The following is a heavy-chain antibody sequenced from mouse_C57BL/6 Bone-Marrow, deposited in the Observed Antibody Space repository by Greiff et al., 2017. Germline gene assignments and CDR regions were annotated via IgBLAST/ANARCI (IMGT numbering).Heavy chain of an antibody. CDR1: GYTFTSYG. J-gene: IGHJ3*01. V-gene: IGHV1-81*01. D-gene: IGHD2-4*01. CDR3: ARGYDYDGFAY. Sequence: VQLQQSGAELARPGASVKLSCKASGYTFTSYGISWVKQRTGQGLEWIGEIYPRSGNTYYNEKFKGKATLTADKSSSAAYMELRSLTSVDSAVYFCARGYDYDGFAYWGQGTLVTVSA. CDR2: IYPRSGNT.